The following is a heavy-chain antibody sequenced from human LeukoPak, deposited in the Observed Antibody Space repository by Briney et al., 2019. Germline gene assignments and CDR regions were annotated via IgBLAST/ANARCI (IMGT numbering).Heavy chain of an antibody. D-gene: IGHD2-2*01. CDR3: ARQDCSSTSCSHYYYYGMDV. CDR1: GGTFSSYA. J-gene: IGHJ6*02. CDR2: IIPIFGTA. V-gene: IGHV1-69*13. Sequence: SVKVSCKASGGTFSSYAISWVRQAPGQGLEWMGGIIPIFGTANYAQKFQGRVTITADESTSTAYMELSSLRSGDTAVYYCARQDCSSTSCSHYYYYGMDVWGQGTTVTVSS.